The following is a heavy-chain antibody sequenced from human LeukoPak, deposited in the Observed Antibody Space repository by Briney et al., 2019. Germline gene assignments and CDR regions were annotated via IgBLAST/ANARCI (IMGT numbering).Heavy chain of an antibody. CDR3: ARVKSGSYLDAFDI. V-gene: IGHV3-53*01. Sequence: GGPLRLSCAASGFTVSSNYMSWVRQAPGKGLEWVSVIYSGGSTYYADSVKGRFTISRDNSKNTLYLQMNSLRAEDTAVYYCARVKSGSYLDAFDIWGQGTMVTVSS. J-gene: IGHJ3*02. CDR2: IYSGGST. D-gene: IGHD1-26*01. CDR1: GFTVSSNY.